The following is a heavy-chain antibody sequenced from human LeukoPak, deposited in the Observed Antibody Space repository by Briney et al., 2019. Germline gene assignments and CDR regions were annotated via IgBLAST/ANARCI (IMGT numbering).Heavy chain of an antibody. CDR3: ARDSKWFDP. J-gene: IGHJ5*02. CDR1: GYSFTSYG. CDR2: ISTYTGNT. Sequence: ASVKVSCKASGYSFTSYGISWVRQAPGQGLEWMGWISTYTGNTNYAQKLQGRVTMTTDTSTRTAYMELSSLRSEDTAVYYCARDSKWFDPWGQGTLVTVSS. V-gene: IGHV1-18*01.